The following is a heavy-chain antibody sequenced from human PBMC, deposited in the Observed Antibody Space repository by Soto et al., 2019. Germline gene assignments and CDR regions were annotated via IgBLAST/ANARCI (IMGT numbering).Heavy chain of an antibody. CDR2: IYYSGST. CDR1: GGSISSYY. J-gene: IGHJ3*01. CDR3: ARVWGGGFDF. V-gene: IGHV4-59*01. D-gene: IGHD3-10*01. Sequence: QVQLQESGPGLVKPSETLSLTCTVSGGSISSYYWSWVRQPPGKGLEWIGYIYYSGSTNYNPSLKSRVTISVDTSKSKFSLKLSSVTAADTAVYYCARVWGGGFDFWGQGTMVTVSS.